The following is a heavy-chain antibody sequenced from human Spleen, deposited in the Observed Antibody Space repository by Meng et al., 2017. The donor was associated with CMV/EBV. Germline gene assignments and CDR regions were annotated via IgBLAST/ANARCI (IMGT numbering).Heavy chain of an antibody. CDR3: ARKRKILGELSFGRWFDP. J-gene: IGHJ5*02. V-gene: IGHV1-8*01. D-gene: IGHD3-16*02. CDR2: MNPTSGNT. CDR1: TFTSYD. Sequence: TFTSYDINWVRQATGQGLEWMGWMNPTSGNTGYAQKFQGRVTMTRNTSISTAYMELSSLRSEDTAVYYCARKRKILGELSFGRWFDPWGQGTMVTVSS.